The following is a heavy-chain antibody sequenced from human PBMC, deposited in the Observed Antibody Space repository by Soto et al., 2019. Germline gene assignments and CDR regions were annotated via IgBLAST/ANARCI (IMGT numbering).Heavy chain of an antibody. CDR1: GFTFSSYW. Sequence: VSLRLSCVASGFTFSSYWMSWVRQAPGGGLEWVANIKQDGTEIHYVESVKGRFTIFRDNAKKSLYLQMNSLRAEDTAVYFCASYSGSYFPVGHDRWGQGTLVTVSS. V-gene: IGHV3-7*01. J-gene: IGHJ5*02. D-gene: IGHD1-26*01. CDR2: IKQDGTEI. CDR3: ASYSGSYFPVGHDR.